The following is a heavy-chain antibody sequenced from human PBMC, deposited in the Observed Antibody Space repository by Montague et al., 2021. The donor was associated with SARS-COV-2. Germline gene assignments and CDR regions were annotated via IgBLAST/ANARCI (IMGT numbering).Heavy chain of an antibody. Sequence: QSGAEVKKPGESLKISCKDSGYSFISYWIGWVRQMPGKGLEWMGIIYPGDSETRYSPSFQGQVTISADKSISTAYLQWSSLKASDTAMYYCVRLGGLRDYYYYGMDVWGQGTTVTVSS. CDR2: IYPGDSET. V-gene: IGHV5-51*01. CDR3: VRLGGLRDYYYYGMDV. J-gene: IGHJ6*02. CDR1: GYSFISYW. D-gene: IGHD5-12*01.